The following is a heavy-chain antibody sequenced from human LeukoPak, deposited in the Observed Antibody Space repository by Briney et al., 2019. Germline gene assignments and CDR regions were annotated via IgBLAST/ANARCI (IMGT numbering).Heavy chain of an antibody. CDR1: GFTFSSYS. D-gene: IGHD6-19*01. Sequence: PGGSLRLSCAASGFTFSSYSMNWVRQAPGEGLEWLSYISPSGENKLCADSVKGRFSISRDNAKNSVYLQMDSLRAEDTAVYYCASRRSGWPNDAFDIWGQGTMVTVTS. V-gene: IGHV3-48*01. J-gene: IGHJ3*02. CDR2: ISPSGENK. CDR3: ASRRSGWPNDAFDI.